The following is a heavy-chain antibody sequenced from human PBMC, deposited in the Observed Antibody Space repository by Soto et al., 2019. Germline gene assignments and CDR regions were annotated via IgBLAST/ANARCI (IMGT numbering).Heavy chain of an antibody. J-gene: IGHJ4*02. CDR3: ARVNIGYYYGSGRTIDIDY. Sequence: SETLSLTCAVYGGSFSGYYWSWIRQPPGKGLEWIGEINHSGSTNYNPSLKSRVTISVDTSKNQFSLKLSSVTAADTAVYYCARVNIGYYYGSGRTIDIDYWGQGTLVTVSS. CDR2: INHSGST. D-gene: IGHD3-10*01. CDR1: GGSFSGYY. V-gene: IGHV4-34*01.